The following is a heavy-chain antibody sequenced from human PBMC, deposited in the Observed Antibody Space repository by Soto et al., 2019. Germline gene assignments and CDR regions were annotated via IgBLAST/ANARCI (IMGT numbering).Heavy chain of an antibody. Sequence: PSETLSLTCTVSGGSIRSYYWSWIRQPPGKGLEWIGYIYYSGSTNYNPSLKSRVTISVDTSKNQFSLKLSSVTAADTAVYYCARQVGGSAPWYFYSWGQGTLVPVSS. J-gene: IGHJ4*02. D-gene: IGHD5-12*01. CDR1: GGSIRSYY. CDR2: IYYSGST. CDR3: ARQVGGSAPWYFYS. V-gene: IGHV4-59*08.